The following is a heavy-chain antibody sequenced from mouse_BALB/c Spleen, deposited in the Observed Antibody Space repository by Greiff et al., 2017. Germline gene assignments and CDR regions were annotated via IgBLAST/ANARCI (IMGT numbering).Heavy chain of an antibody. J-gene: IGHJ3*01. CDR1: GFTFSSYA. V-gene: IGHV5-9-4*01. D-gene: IGHD1-2*01. CDR2: ISSGGSYT. CDR3: ARVITTATGGLAY. Sequence: EVNLVESGGGLVKPGGSLKLSCAASGFTFSSYAMSWVRQSPEKRLEWVAEISSGGSYTYYPDTVTGRFTISRDNAKNTLYLEMSSLRSEDTAMYYCARVITTATGGLAYWGQGTLVTVSA.